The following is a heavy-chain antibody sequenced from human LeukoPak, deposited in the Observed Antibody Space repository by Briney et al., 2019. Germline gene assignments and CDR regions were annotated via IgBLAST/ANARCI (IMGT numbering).Heavy chain of an antibody. V-gene: IGHV4-59*01. Sequence: SETLSLTCTVSGGSITNYYWTWIRQPPGKGLEWIGYIYYSGSTNYNPSLKSRVTISVDTSKNQFSLKLSSVTAADTAVYYCARDRGLDAGHYYYYMDVWGKGTTVTISS. CDR3: ARDRGLDAGHYYYYMDV. CDR2: IYYSGST. D-gene: IGHD3-10*01. CDR1: GGSITNYY. J-gene: IGHJ6*03.